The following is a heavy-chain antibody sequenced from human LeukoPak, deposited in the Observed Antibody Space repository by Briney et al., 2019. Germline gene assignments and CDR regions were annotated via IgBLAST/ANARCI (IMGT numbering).Heavy chain of an antibody. CDR3: AKQGYCSGGSCQYYFDY. V-gene: IGHV3-33*06. CDR1: GFTSSSYG. CDR2: IWYDGSNK. J-gene: IGHJ4*02. Sequence: AGGSLRLSCAASGFTSSSYGMHWVRQAPGKGLEWVAVIWYDGSNKYYADSVKGRFTISRDNSKNTLYLQMNSLRAEDTAVYYRAKQGYCSGGSCQYYFDYWGQGTLVTVSS. D-gene: IGHD2-15*01.